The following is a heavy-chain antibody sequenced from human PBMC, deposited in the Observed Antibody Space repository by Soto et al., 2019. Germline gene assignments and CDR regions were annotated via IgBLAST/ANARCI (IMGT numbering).Heavy chain of an antibody. CDR3: AREDGDYLGHSYYYGMDV. CDR1: GYTFTSYY. J-gene: IGHJ6*02. V-gene: IGHV1-46*01. D-gene: IGHD4-17*01. Sequence: ASVKVSCKASGYTFTSYYMHWVRQAPGQGLEWMGIINPSGGSTSYAQKFQGRVTMTRDTSTSIVYMELSSLRSEDTAVYYCAREDGDYLGHSYYYGMDVWGQGTTVTVSS. CDR2: INPSGGST.